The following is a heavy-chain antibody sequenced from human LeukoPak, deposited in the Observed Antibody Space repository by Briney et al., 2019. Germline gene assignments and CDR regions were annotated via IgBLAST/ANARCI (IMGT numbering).Heavy chain of an antibody. CDR2: IYSSGST. J-gene: IGHJ6*03. D-gene: IGHD3-3*01. CDR1: GGFISSYY. V-gene: IGHV4-4*07. CDR3: ARVVVFGVVTSDYYYYYMAV. Sequence: PSETLSLTCTVSGGFISSYYWSWIRQPAGKGLEWIGRIYSSGSTNYSPSLKSRVTMSVDTSKNQFSLKLSSVTAADTAVYYCARVVVFGVVTSDYYYYYMAVWGKGTTVTVSS.